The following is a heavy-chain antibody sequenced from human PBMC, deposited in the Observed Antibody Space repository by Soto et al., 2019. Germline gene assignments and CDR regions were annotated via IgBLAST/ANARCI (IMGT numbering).Heavy chain of an antibody. CDR3: ARAPQRNFPKVAARYFDL. CDR1: SGSISSSNW. CDR2: IYHSRST. J-gene: IGHJ2*01. D-gene: IGHD2-15*01. Sequence: QVQLQESGPGLVKPSGTLSLTCAVSSGSISSSNWWSWVRQPPGKGLEWIGEIYHSRSTNYNPSLRSRVTISVDKSKNQISLKLSSVTAADPAVYYCARAPQRNFPKVAARYFDLWGRGTLVTVSS. V-gene: IGHV4-4*02.